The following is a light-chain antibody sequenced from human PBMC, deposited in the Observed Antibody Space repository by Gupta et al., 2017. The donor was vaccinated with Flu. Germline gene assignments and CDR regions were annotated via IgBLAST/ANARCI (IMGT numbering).Light chain of an antibody. CDR1: QSLGNY. CDR3: QHRSNWSWT. Sequence: PAPLSWSPGETATLSCRASQSLGNYLDWYQQTTGQPPRLLIYDASNRANGIPARFSGSGSGKEFTLTISSREPEEFAVYYCQHRSNWSWTFGQGTXVEV. CDR2: DAS. V-gene: IGKV3-11*01. J-gene: IGKJ1*01.